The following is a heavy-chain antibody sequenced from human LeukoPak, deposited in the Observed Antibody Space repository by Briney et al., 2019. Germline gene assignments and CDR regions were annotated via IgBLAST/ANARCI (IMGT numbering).Heavy chain of an antibody. CDR3: AREFYGVAGVDY. CDR2: INPNSGGT. CDR1: GYTFTGYY. D-gene: IGHD3-3*01. Sequence: ASVKVSCKASGYTFTGYYMHWVRQAPGQGLEWMGWINPNSGGTNCAQKFQGRVTMTRDTSISTAYMELSRLRSDDTAVYYCAREFYGVAGVDYWGQGTLVTVSS. V-gene: IGHV1-2*02. J-gene: IGHJ4*02.